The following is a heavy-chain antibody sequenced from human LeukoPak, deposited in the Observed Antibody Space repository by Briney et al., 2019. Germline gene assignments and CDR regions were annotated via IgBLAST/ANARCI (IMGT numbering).Heavy chain of an antibody. Sequence: TGGSLRLSCAASGXTVSNYYMSWVRQAPGKGLEWVSVIYSDGSTFYADSVKGRFTISRDYSKNTLYLQMNSLRAEDTAVYYCARSTSVTPYSWGQGTLVTVSS. D-gene: IGHD4-17*01. J-gene: IGHJ4*02. CDR1: GXTVSNYY. CDR2: IYSDGST. CDR3: ARSTSVTPYS. V-gene: IGHV3-53*01.